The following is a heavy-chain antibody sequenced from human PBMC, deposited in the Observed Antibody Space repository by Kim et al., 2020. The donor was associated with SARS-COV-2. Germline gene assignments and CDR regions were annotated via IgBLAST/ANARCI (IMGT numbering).Heavy chain of an antibody. D-gene: IGHD2-21*01. V-gene: IGHV4-39*01. CDR3: ASRDWYFDY. Sequence: GSTYYTPSLKSRVTISVDTSKNQFSLKLSSVTAADTAVYYCASRDWYFDYWGQGTLVTVSS. J-gene: IGHJ4*02. CDR2: GST.